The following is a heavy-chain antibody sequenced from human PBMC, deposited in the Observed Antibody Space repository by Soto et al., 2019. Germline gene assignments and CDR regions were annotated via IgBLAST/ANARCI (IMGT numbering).Heavy chain of an antibody. V-gene: IGHV1-46*01. Sequence: ASVKVSCKASGYTFTSYYMHWVRQAPGQGLEWMGIINPSGGSTSYAQKFQGRVTMTRDTSTSTVYMELSSLRSEDTAVYYCAAGYCSGGSCYAINANYYYYGMDVWGQGTTVTVSS. CDR2: INPSGGST. CDR3: AAGYCSGGSCYAINANYYYYGMDV. CDR1: GYTFTSYY. J-gene: IGHJ6*02. D-gene: IGHD2-15*01.